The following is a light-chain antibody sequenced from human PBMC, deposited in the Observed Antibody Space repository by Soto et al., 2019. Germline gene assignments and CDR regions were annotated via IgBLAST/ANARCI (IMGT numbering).Light chain of an antibody. CDR1: QGISSW. Sequence: DIQMTQSPSSVSASVGDRVTITCRASQGISSWLAWYQHKPGEAPKLLIYAASSLQSGVPSRFSGSGSGTDFTLTISSLQPEDFATYYCQQANSFPFTFGGGTKVEIK. V-gene: IGKV1-12*01. CDR3: QQANSFPFT. J-gene: IGKJ4*01. CDR2: AAS.